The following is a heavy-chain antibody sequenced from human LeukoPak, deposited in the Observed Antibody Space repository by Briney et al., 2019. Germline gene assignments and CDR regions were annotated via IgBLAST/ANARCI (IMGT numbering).Heavy chain of an antibody. D-gene: IGHD6-19*01. V-gene: IGHV3-30*03. CDR2: ISYDGSNK. CDR3: ARDVSLSGWSDY. Sequence: GGSLRLSCAASGFTFSSYGMHWVRQAPGKGLEWVAVISYDGSNKYYADSVKGRFTISRDNSKNTLYLQMNSLRAEDTAVYYCARDVSLSGWSDYWGKGTLVTVS. CDR1: GFTFSSYG. J-gene: IGHJ4*02.